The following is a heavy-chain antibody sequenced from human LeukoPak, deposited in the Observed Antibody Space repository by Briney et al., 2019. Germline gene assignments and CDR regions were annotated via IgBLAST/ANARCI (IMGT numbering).Heavy chain of an antibody. V-gene: IGHV1-8*01. CDR2: MNPNSGHT. CDR1: GYTFTSYD. D-gene: IGHD3-10*01. CDR3: ARGGDYYGSGSYYTLGY. Sequence: ASVKVSCKASGYTFTSYDINWVRQATGQGLEWMGWMNPNSGHTGYAQKFQGRVTMTRNTSISTAYMELSRLRSDDTAVYYCARGGDYYGSGSYYTLGYWGQGTLVTVSS. J-gene: IGHJ4*02.